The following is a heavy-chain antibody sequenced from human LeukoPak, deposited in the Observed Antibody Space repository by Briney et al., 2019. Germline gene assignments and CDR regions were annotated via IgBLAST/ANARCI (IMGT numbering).Heavy chain of an antibody. CDR2: ISSSLSHI. D-gene: IGHD3-22*01. Sequence: GGSLRLSCAASGFTFSLYTMNWVRQAPGKGLEWVSSISSSLSHIYYPDSVKGRFTISRDNANNSLYLQMNSLRAEDTAVYYCARDLCYSDTSGHRVLSYWGQGTLVTVSS. V-gene: IGHV3-21*01. CDR1: GFTFSLYT. CDR3: ARDLCYSDTSGHRVLSY. J-gene: IGHJ4*02.